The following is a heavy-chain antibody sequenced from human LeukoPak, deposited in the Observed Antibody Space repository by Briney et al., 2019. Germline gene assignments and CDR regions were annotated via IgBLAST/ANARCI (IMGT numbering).Heavy chain of an antibody. Sequence: GESLKVSCKGSGYSFTTYWIGWVRQMPGKGLEWMGIIYPGDSDTRYSPSFQGQVTISADKSITTAYLRWSSLKASDTATYYCARHAGSGSYYSRAIDYWGQGTLVTVSS. J-gene: IGHJ4*02. D-gene: IGHD3-10*01. V-gene: IGHV5-51*01. CDR3: ARHAGSGSYYSRAIDY. CDR1: GYSFTTYW. CDR2: IYPGDSDT.